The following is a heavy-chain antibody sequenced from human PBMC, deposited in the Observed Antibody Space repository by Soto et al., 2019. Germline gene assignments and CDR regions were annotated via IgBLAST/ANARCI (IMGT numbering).Heavy chain of an antibody. J-gene: IGHJ4*02. V-gene: IGHV1-69*13. CDR2: IIPIFGTA. CDR1: GGTFSSYA. CDR3: ARGYDSSGYYY. Sequence: GASVKVSCNASGGTFSSYAISWVRPAPGQGLEWMGGIIPIFGTANYAQKFQGRVTITADESTSTAYMELRSLRSEDTAVYYCARGYDSSGYYYGGQGTLVTVSS. D-gene: IGHD3-22*01.